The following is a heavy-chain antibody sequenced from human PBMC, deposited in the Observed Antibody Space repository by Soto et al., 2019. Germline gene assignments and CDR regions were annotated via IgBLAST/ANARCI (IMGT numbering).Heavy chain of an antibody. V-gene: IGHV6-1*01. CDR2: ISYRSKWFQ. CDR3: ARVHCSAGTCLDGLDF. CDR1: GDRVPRNGAC. D-gene: IGHD2-15*01. J-gene: IGHJ6*02. Sequence: SQTLSLTCVISGDRVPRNGACWNWIRQSPSRGLQWLGRISYRSKWFQDYAASVESRMAINPDTSRNQFSLQLNYVTPEDTAVYYCARVHCSAGTCLDGLDFWGQGTTVTVSS.